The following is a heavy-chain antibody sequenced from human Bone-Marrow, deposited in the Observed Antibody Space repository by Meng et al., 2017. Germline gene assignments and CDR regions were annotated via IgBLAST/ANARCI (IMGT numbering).Heavy chain of an antibody. D-gene: IGHD2-15*01. J-gene: IGHJ4*02. CDR2: INHSGST. CDR3: ARGGYCSGGSCN. CDR1: GGSFSGYY. Sequence: QVQLQQVGAGLLKHSETLSLTCAVYGGSFSGYYWSWIRQPPGKGLEWIGEINHSGSTNYNPSLKSRVTISVDTSKNQFSLKLSSVTAADTAVYYCARGGYCSGGSCNWGQGTLVTVSS. V-gene: IGHV4-34*01.